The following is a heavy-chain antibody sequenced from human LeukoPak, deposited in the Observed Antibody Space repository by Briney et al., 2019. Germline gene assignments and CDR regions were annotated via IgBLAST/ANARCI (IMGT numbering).Heavy chain of an antibody. V-gene: IGHV1-46*01. Sequence: ASVTVSFKASGYTFTNYYMHWVRQAPGQGLAWMGIINPSGGSTSYAQKFQGRVTMTRDTSTSTVYMELSSLRSEDTAVYFCARVDAEGSGVKYFDYWGQGTLVTVSS. J-gene: IGHJ4*02. D-gene: IGHD3-10*01. CDR1: GYTFTNYY. CDR2: INPSGGST. CDR3: ARVDAEGSGVKYFDY.